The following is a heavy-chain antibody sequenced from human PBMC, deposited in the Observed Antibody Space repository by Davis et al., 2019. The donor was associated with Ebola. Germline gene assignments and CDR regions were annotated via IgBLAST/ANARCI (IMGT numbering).Heavy chain of an antibody. CDR1: GGSISSGGFH. V-gene: IGHV4-31*03. CDR3: AREFRSSTSDDHYYYYYYMDV. D-gene: IGHD2-2*01. Sequence: PSETLSLTCTVSGGSISSGGFHWSWIRLHPGKGLEWIGYIYYSGSTYYNPSLKSRVTISVDTSKNQFSLKLSSVTAADTAVYYCAREFRSSTSDDHYYYYYYMDVWGKGTTVTVSS. CDR2: IYYSGST. J-gene: IGHJ6*03.